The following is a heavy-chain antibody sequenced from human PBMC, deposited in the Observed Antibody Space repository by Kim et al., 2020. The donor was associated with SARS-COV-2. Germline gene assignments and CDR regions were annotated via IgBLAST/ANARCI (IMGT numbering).Heavy chain of an antibody. Sequence: GGSLRLSCAASGFTFSSYEMNWVRQAPGKGLEWVSYISSSGSTIYYADSVKGRFTISRDNAKNSLYLQMNSLRAEDTAVYYCARLPYYYDSSGYYYYYYHGMDVWGQGTTVTVSS. J-gene: IGHJ6*02. CDR2: ISSSGSTI. CDR3: ARLPYYYDSSGYYYYYYHGMDV. V-gene: IGHV3-48*03. CDR1: GFTFSSYE. D-gene: IGHD3-22*01.